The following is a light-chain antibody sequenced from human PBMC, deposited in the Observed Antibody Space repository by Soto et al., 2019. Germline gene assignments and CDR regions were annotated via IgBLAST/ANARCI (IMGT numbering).Light chain of an antibody. CDR1: QSVSRY. J-gene: IGKJ1*01. Sequence: IILTQSPATLSLSPGERAPLSCRASQSVSRYLAWFQQKSGQAPRLLIYDASNRATGIPARFSGSGSGTDFTLTISSLEPEDFAVYYCQQRSNWPTFGQGTKVAIK. CDR2: DAS. V-gene: IGKV3-11*01. CDR3: QQRSNWPT.